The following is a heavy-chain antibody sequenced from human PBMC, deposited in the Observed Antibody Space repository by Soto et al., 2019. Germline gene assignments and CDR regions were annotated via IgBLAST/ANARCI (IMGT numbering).Heavy chain of an antibody. D-gene: IGHD1-26*01. CDR1: GYTFASHD. Sequence: ASVKVSCKASGYTFASHDINWVRQASGQGLEWMGWMNPNSANTGCAQKFQGRVTMTRNTSISTAYMELSSLRSEDTAVYYCARGAGNYYMDVWGKGTTVTVSS. J-gene: IGHJ6*03. V-gene: IGHV1-8*01. CDR3: ARGAGNYYMDV. CDR2: MNPNSANT.